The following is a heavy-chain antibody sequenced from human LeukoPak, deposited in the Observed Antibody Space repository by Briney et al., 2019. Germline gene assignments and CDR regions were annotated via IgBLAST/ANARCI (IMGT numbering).Heavy chain of an antibody. D-gene: IGHD3-9*01. CDR3: AISYITISGIDY. CDR1: GFTFSSYE. V-gene: IGHV3-48*03. CDR2: ISSSGSTI. J-gene: IGHJ4*02. Sequence: GGSLRLSCAASGFTFSSYEMNWVRQAPGKGLEWVSYISSSGSTIYYVDSVKGRFTISRDNAKNSLYLQMNSLRAEDTAVYYCAISYITISGIDYWGQGTLVTVSS.